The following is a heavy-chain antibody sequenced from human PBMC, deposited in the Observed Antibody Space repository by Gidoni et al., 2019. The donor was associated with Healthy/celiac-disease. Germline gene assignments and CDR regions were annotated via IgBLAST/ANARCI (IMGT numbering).Heavy chain of an antibody. D-gene: IGHD1-1*01. Sequence: EVQLLESGGGFVQPGGSLRLSCAASGFTFRSYAMSGVRQAPGKGLEWVSAISGSGSSKNYADSVKGRFTSSRDNSKNTLYLQMNSLRAEDTAVYYCAKENWNHEGDDAFDIWGQGTMVTVSS. J-gene: IGHJ3*02. CDR1: GFTFRSYA. V-gene: IGHV3-23*01. CDR3: AKENWNHEGDDAFDI. CDR2: ISGSGSSK.